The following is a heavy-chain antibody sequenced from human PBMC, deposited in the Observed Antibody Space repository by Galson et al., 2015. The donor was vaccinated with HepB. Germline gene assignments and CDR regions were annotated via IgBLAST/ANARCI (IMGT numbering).Heavy chain of an antibody. D-gene: IGHD3-16*01. J-gene: IGHJ5*02. V-gene: IGHV4-61*08. Sequence: SETLSLTCTVSGGSINSSAYYWSWIRQPPGKGLEWIGYISSRGSTKYTPSLNSRATISADTSMKQFSLKLTSVTAADTAVYYCGRNFLGGRAAIRWLDPWGQGMLVTVSS. CDR3: GRNFLGGRAAIRWLDP. CDR1: GGSINSSAYY. CDR2: ISSRGST.